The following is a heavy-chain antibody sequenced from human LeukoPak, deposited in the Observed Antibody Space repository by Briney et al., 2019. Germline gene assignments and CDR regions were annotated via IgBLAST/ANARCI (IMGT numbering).Heavy chain of an antibody. V-gene: IGHV4-59*02. CDR2: IYYTET. D-gene: IGHD7-27*01. Sequence: PSETLSLTCTVSGGSVSNYYWSWIRQSPGKGLEWIGYIYYTETSYNPSLKSRVTISADTSKNQFSLNLYSVTAADTAVYYCATRKLGNDYWGQGTLVTVSS. CDR1: GGSVSNYY. J-gene: IGHJ4*02. CDR3: ATRKLGNDY.